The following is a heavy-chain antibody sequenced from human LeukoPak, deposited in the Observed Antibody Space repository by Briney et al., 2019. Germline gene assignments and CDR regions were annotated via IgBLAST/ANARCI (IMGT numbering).Heavy chain of an antibody. V-gene: IGHV3-30*18. CDR1: GFTFSSYG. Sequence: PGGSLRLSCAASGFTFSSYGMHWVHQAPGKGLEWVAVISYDGSNKYYADSVKGRFTISRDNSKNTLYLQMNSLRAEDTAVYYCAKVFQGPPNPSVTTDAFDIWGEGTMVTVSS. D-gene: IGHD1-14*01. CDR3: AKVFQGPPNPSVTTDAFDI. J-gene: IGHJ3*02. CDR2: ISYDGSNK.